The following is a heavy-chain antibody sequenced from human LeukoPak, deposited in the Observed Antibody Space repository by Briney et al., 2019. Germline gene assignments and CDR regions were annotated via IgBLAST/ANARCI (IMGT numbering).Heavy chain of an antibody. CDR2: INAGNGNT. CDR3: AREVAAAGNFDY. D-gene: IGHD6-13*01. J-gene: IGHJ4*02. CDR1: GYTFTSYA. Sequence: GASVTVSCKASGYTFTSYAMHWVRQAPGQRLEWMGWINAGNGNTKYSQKFQGRVTITRDTSASTAYMELSSLRSEDTAVYYCAREVAAAGNFDYWGQGTLVTVSS. V-gene: IGHV1-3*01.